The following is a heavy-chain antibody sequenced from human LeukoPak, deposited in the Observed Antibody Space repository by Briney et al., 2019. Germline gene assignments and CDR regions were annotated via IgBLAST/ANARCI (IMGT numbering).Heavy chain of an antibody. CDR1: GGSISSYY. CDR3: ARKTASSQAGFDY. V-gene: IGHV4-59*08. D-gene: IGHD2-2*01. Sequence: KPTETLSLTCTVSGGSISSYYWSWIRQPPGKGLEWIGYIYYSGSTNYNPSLKSRVTISVDTSKNQFSLKLSSVTAADTAVYYCARKTASSQAGFDYWGQGTLVTVSS. CDR2: IYYSGST. J-gene: IGHJ4*02.